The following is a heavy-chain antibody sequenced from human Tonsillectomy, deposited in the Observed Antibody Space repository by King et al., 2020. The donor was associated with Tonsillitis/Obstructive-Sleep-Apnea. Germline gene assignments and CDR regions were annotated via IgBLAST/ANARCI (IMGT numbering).Heavy chain of an antibody. J-gene: IGHJ5*02. CDR3: AGDQSSYYYVSSGYNFVFDP. CDR1: GGSISRGGYY. Sequence: VQLQESGPGLVKASQTLSLTCTVSGGSISRGGYYWSWIRQHPGKGLEWIGNIYYSGSTFYKPSLKSRVTISVDTSKNQFSLKLSSVTAADTAVYYCAGDQSSYYYVSSGYNFVFDPWGQGTLVTVSS. V-gene: IGHV4-31*03. D-gene: IGHD3-22*01. CDR2: IYYSGST.